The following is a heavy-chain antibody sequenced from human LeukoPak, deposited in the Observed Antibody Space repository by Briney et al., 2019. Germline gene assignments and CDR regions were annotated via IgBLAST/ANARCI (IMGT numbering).Heavy chain of an antibody. J-gene: IGHJ4*02. D-gene: IGHD5-18*01. CDR2: IYYSGST. V-gene: IGHV4-39*07. CDR1: GGSISSSSYY. CDR3: AREGVGGYNYAA. Sequence: SETLSLTCTASGGSISSSSYYWGWIRQPPGKGLEWIGSIYYSGSTYYNPSLKSRVTISVDTSKNQFSLKLSSVTAADTAIYYCAREGVGGYNYAAWGQGTLVTVSS.